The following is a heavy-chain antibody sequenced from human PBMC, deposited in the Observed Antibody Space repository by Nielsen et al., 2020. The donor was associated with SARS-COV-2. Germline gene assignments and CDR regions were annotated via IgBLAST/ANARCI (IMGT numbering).Heavy chain of an antibody. CDR3: AIIWSGYTDAFDI. CDR1: GFTFSSYA. J-gene: IGHJ3*02. D-gene: IGHD3-3*01. Sequence: GGSLRLSCAASGFTFSSYAMSWVRQAPGKGLEWVSMISGSGDSTNYADSVRGRFTISRDNSKNTLSLQMNSLRAEDTALYYCAIIWSGYTDAFDIWGQGTMVTVSS. CDR2: ISGSGDST. V-gene: IGHV3-23*01.